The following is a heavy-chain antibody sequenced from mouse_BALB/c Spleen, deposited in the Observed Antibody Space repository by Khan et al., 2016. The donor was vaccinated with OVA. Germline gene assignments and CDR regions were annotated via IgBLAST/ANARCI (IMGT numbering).Heavy chain of an antibody. CDR3: ARTARIKY. J-gene: IGHJ2*01. CDR1: GYSITSGYG. D-gene: IGHD1-2*01. Sequence: EVKLEESGPGLVKPSQSLSLTCTVTGYSITSGYGWNWIRQFPGNKLEWMGYISYSGSTNYKPSLKSRISITRDTSKNQLFLQLNSVTTDDTATYYCARTARIKYWGQGTTLTVAS. CDR2: ISYSGST. V-gene: IGHV3-2*02.